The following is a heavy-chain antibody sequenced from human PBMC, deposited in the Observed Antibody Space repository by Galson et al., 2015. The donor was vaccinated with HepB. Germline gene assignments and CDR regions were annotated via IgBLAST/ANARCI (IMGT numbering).Heavy chain of an antibody. V-gene: IGHV5-51*01. D-gene: IGHD1-26*01. CDR3: ARHRAGATGWFDP. J-gene: IGHJ5*02. CDR1: GYRFTKNW. CDR2: IDPNDSDT. Sequence: QSGAEVKKPGASLKISCKASGYRFTKNWIAWVRQMPGKGLEWMGIIDPNDSDTRYIPSFQGQVTISADKSINTAYLQWSSLKASGTALYYCARHRAGATGWFDPWGQGTLVTVSS.